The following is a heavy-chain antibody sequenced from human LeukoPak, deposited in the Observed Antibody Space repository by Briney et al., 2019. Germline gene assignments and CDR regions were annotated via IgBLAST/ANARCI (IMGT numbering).Heavy chain of an antibody. CDR3: ARGTGPDAFDI. V-gene: IGHV4-30-4*01. D-gene: IGHD1-1*01. CDR2: IYYSGST. J-gene: IGHJ3*02. Sequence: SQTLSLTCTVSGGSISSCDYYWSWIRQPPGKGLEWIGYIYYSGSTYYNPYLKSRVTVSVDTSKNQFSLKLSSVTAADTAVYYCARGTGPDAFDIWGQGTMVTVSS. CDR1: GGSISSCDYY.